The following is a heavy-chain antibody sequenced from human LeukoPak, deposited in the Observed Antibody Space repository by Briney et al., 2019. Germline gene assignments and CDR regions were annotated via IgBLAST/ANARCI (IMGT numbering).Heavy chain of an antibody. J-gene: IGHJ4*02. CDR3: ARGDNHYDY. Sequence: SETLSLTCTVSGGSISSYYWSWIRQPPGKGLEWIGYIYYSGSTNYNPSLKSRVAISVDTSKNQFSLKMSSVTAADTAVYYCARGDNHYDYWGQGTLVTVS. CDR2: IYYSGST. D-gene: IGHD4-23*01. V-gene: IGHV4-59*01. CDR1: GGSISSYY.